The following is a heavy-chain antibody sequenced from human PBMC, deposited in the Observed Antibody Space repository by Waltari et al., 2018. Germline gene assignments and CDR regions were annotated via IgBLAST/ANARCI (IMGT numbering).Heavy chain of an antibody. CDR3: AKIPGSYYDSSGYSVAY. V-gene: IGHV3-23*01. CDR2: ISGSGGST. Sequence: EVQLLESGGGLVQPGGSLRLSCAASGFTFSSYAMSWVRQAPGKGLEWVSAISGSGGSTYYADSVKGRFTISRDNSKNTLYLQMNSLRAEDTAVYYCAKIPGSYYDSSGYSVAYWGQGTLVTVSS. CDR1: GFTFSSYA. J-gene: IGHJ4*02. D-gene: IGHD3-22*01.